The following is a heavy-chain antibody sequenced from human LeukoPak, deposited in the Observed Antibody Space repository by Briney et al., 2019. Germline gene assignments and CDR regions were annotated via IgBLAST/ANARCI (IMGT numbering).Heavy chain of an antibody. CDR3: AKGRGNVVVRDVFYFDY. V-gene: IGHV4-30-2*01. Sequence: SQTLSLTCAVSGGSISSGPYSWNWIRQPPGKGPEWIGFIYHSGNTYYNPSLKSRLTMSVDRSKNQFSLKLSSVIAADTAVYYCAKGRGNVVVRDVFYFDYWGQGALVTVSS. D-gene: IGHD3-10*01. CDR1: GGSISSGPYS. CDR2: IYHSGNT. J-gene: IGHJ4*02.